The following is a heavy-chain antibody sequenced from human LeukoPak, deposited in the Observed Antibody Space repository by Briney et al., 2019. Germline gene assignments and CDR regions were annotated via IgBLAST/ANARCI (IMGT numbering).Heavy chain of an antibody. CDR3: ARGFDSSGYYWTFDY. J-gene: IGHJ4*02. CDR1: GFTVSSNY. CDR2: IYSGGST. Sequence: GGSLRLSCAASGFTVSSNYMSWVRQAPGKGLKWVSVIYSGGSTYYADSVKGRFTISRDNSKNTLYLQMNSLRAEDTAVYYCARGFDSSGYYWTFDYWGQGTLVTVSS. V-gene: IGHV3-66*01. D-gene: IGHD3-22*01.